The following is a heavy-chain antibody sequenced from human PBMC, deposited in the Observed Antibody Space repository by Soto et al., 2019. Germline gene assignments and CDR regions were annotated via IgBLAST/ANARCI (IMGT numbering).Heavy chain of an antibody. Sequence: ASLKVSCKVSGYTLTELSMHWVRQAPGKGLEWMGGFDPEDGETIYAQKFQGRVTMTEDTSTDTAYMELSSLRSEDTAVYYCATRWGKWELGGYWGQGTLVTVSS. CDR3: ATRWGKWELGGY. CDR2: FDPEDGET. D-gene: IGHD1-26*01. J-gene: IGHJ4*02. V-gene: IGHV1-24*01. CDR1: GYTLTELS.